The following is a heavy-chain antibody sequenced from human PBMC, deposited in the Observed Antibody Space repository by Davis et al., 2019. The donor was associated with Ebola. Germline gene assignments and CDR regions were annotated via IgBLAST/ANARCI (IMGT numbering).Heavy chain of an antibody. V-gene: IGHV4-34*01. D-gene: IGHD5-18*01. CDR2: VDHSGST. CDR3: ARRRGYSYGYLY. J-gene: IGHJ4*02. CDR1: GGTFSDYY. Sequence: SETLSLTCAVYGGTFSDYYWSWIRQPPGKGLEWIGEVDHSGSTNYNPSFRSRVIVSEDASKNQFSLKLSSVTAADTAVYYCARRRGYSYGYLYWGQGTLVTVSS.